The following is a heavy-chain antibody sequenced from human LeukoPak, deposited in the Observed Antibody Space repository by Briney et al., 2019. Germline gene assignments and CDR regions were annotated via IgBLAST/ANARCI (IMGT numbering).Heavy chain of an antibody. J-gene: IGHJ4*02. V-gene: IGHV4-30-4*01. CDR1: GGSISSGDYY. CDR3: ASGPFADGYKVGCCFHY. CDR2: IYYSGST. Sequence: PSETLSLTCTVSGGSISSGDYYWSWIRQPPGKGLEWIGYIYYSGSTYYNPSLKSRVTISVDTSKNQFSLKLSSVTAADTAVYYCASGPFADGYKVGCCFHYWGQGTLVTVSS. D-gene: IGHD5-24*01.